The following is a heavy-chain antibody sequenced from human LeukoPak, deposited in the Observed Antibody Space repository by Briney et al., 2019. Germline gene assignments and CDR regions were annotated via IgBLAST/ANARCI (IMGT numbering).Heavy chain of an antibody. CDR2: IYSGGST. D-gene: IGHD3-22*01. Sequence: GGSLRLSYAASGFTVSSNYMSWVRQAPGKGLEWVSVIYSGGSTYYADSVKGRFTISRDNSKNTLYLQMNSLRAEDTAVYYCARGFDSSGYYSPADYWGQGTLVTVSS. CDR3: ARGFDSSGYYSPADY. V-gene: IGHV3-53*01. CDR1: GFTVSSNY. J-gene: IGHJ4*02.